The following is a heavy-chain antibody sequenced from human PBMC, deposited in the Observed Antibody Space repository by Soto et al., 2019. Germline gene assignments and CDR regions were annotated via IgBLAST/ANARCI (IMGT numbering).Heavy chain of an antibody. CDR3: AKGDKSIAAAGAYYYYGMDV. CDR1: GFTFSSYG. Sequence: PGGSLRLSCAASGFTFSSYGMHWVRQAPGKGLEWVAVISYDGSNKNYADSVKGRFTISRDNSKNTLYLQMNSLRAEDTAVYYCAKGDKSIAAAGAYYYYGMDVWGQGTTVTVSS. D-gene: IGHD6-13*01. J-gene: IGHJ6*02. CDR2: ISYDGSNK. V-gene: IGHV3-30*18.